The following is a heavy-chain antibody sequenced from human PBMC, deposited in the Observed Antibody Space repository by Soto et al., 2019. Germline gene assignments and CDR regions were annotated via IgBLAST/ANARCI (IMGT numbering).Heavy chain of an antibody. CDR3: AHRPRGFSYYFDY. Sequence: QITLKESGPTLVKPTQTLTLTCTFSGFSLTTRGVGVGWIRQPPGKARECLALIYWDDDEGDSPSLQSRLPTTTDNSNSQVVLTMSNMDTVDPATYYCAHRPRGFSYYFDYSGQGTLVTVSS. CDR2: IYWDDDE. CDR1: GFSLTTRGVG. V-gene: IGHV2-5*02. J-gene: IGHJ4*02. D-gene: IGHD3-10*01.